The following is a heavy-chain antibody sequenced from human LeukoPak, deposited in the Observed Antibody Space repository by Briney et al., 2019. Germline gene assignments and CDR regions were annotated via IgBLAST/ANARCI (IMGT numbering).Heavy chain of an antibody. J-gene: IGHJ2*01. CDR2: INHSGST. Sequence: SETLSLTCAVYGGSFSGYYWSWIRQPPGKGLEWIGEINHSGSTNYNPSLKSRVTISVDTSKNQFSLKLSSVTAADTAVYYCARDSDLDYYDSSGYYYWYFDLWGRGTLVTVSS. V-gene: IGHV4-34*01. D-gene: IGHD3-22*01. CDR3: ARDSDLDYYDSSGYYYWYFDL. CDR1: GGSFSGYY.